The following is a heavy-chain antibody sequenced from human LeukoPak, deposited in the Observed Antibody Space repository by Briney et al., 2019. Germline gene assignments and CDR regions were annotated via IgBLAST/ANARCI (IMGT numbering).Heavy chain of an antibody. CDR2: IKQDGSEK. V-gene: IGHV3-7*01. J-gene: IGHJ6*03. CDR3: ARSLYYYYYMDV. Sequence: GGSLRLSCAASGFTSSSYWMSWVRQAPGKGLEWVANIKQDGSEKYYVDSVKGRFTISRDNAKNSLYLQMNSLRAEDTAVYYCARSLYYYYYMDVWGKGTTVTVSS. CDR1: GFTSSSYW.